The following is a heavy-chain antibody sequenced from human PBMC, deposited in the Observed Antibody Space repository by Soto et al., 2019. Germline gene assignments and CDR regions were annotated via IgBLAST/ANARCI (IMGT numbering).Heavy chain of an antibody. D-gene: IGHD3-22*01. CDR3: ARLDYYYDSSGYPDSFDI. V-gene: IGHV4-39*01. CDR1: GGSISSSSYY. Sequence: SETLSLTCTVSGGSISSSSYYWGWIRQPPGKGLEWIGSIYYSGSTYYNPSLKSRVTISVDTSKNQFSLKLSSVPAADTAVYYCARLDYYYDSSGYPDSFDIWGQGTMVTVSS. CDR2: IYYSGST. J-gene: IGHJ3*02.